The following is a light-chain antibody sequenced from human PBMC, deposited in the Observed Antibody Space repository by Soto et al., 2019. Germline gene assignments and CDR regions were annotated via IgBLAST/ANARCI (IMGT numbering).Light chain of an antibody. CDR1: STNIASNT. Sequence: QSVLTQPPSASGTPGQRVTISCSGSSTNIASNTVNWYQQLPGTAPKLLIHNNNHRPSGVLDRFSGSKSGTSASLAISGLQSEDEADYYCSAWDDSLNGQLFGGGTKLTVL. CDR2: NNN. J-gene: IGLJ2*01. CDR3: SAWDDSLNGQL. V-gene: IGLV1-44*01.